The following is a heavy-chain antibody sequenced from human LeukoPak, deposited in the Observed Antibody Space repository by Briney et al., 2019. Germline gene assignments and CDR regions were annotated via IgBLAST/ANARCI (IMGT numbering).Heavy chain of an antibody. V-gene: IGHV4-4*02. CDR1: GGSISSPNW. CDR2: IYHSGST. CDR3: ARSASGSYAFDI. Sequence: SETLSLTCAVSGGSISSPNWWSWVRQPPGKGLEWIGEIYHSGSTNYNLSLKSRVTISVDKAKNQFSLKLNSVTAADTAVYYCARSASGSYAFDIWGQGTMVTVSS. J-gene: IGHJ3*02. D-gene: IGHD1-26*01.